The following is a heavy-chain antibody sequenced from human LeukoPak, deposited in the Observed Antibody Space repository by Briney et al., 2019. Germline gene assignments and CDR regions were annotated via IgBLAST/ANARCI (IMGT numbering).Heavy chain of an antibody. V-gene: IGHV3-23*01. CDR3: AKGGRPDW. CDR2: ISGSGGST. CDR1: GFTFSSYA. Sequence: GGSLRLSCAASGFTFSSYAMSWVRQAPGKGLEWVSAISGSGGSTYYADSVKGRFTITRDNSKNTLYMQMNSPGAEDTAVYYCAKGGRPDWWGQGTLVTVSS. D-gene: IGHD3/OR15-3a*01. J-gene: IGHJ4*02.